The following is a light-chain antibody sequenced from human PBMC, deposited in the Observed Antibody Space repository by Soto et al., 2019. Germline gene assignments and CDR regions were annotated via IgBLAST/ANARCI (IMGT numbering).Light chain of an antibody. V-gene: IGLV2-8*01. CDR1: SSDVGGYHY. J-gene: IGLJ3*02. CDR3: QSYDSDLSAWV. Sequence: QSALTQPPSASESPGQSVTISCTGTSSDVGGYHYVSWYQHHPGRAPKLLIFGYTNRPSGVPDRFSGSKSGTSASLAITGLQSEDEAAYYCQSYDSDLSAWVFGGGTKLTVL. CDR2: GYT.